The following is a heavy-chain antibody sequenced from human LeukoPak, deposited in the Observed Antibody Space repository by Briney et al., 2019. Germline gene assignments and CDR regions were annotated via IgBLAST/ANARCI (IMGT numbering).Heavy chain of an antibody. V-gene: IGHV3-53*01. D-gene: IGHD6-19*01. J-gene: IGHJ4*02. Sequence: PGGSLRLSCTASGFTVSNNHLIWVRQPPGKGLELVPVIFSGGNTYYADSVRDRFAVSRDNSKSTQYLQMNSLRAEDTAVYYCATDGGARGWFYYWGQGTRVTVSS. CDR2: IFSGGNT. CDR1: GFTVSNNH. CDR3: ATDGGARGWFYY.